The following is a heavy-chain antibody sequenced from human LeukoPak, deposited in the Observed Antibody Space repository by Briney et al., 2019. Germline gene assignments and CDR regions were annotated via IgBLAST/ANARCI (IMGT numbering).Heavy chain of an antibody. J-gene: IGHJ6*04. CDR3: ARDKAIVVVPAAIYYYGMDV. Sequence: APVRASCTAFRYTFTRYYMHCGGEAPGHGLGWGGIIKLSGVSTSYAQKFQGRVTMTRDTSTSTVYMSLSSLRSADTAVYYCARDKAIVVVPAAIYYYGMDVWGKGTTVTVSS. CDR2: IKLSGVST. CDR1: RYTFTRYY. D-gene: IGHD2-2*01. V-gene: IGHV1-46*01.